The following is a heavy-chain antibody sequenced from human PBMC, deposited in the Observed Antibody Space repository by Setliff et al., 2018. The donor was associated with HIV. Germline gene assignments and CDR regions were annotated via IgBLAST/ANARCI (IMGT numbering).Heavy chain of an antibody. V-gene: IGHV4-4*02. CDR2: IYYSGST. CDR3: ARWPAQNAFDY. Sequence: SETLSLTCAVSGGSISSSNWWSWVRQPPGKGLEWIGSIYYSGSTYYNPSLKSRITISVDTSKNQFSLKLSSVTAADTAVYYCARWPAQNAFDYWGQGTLVTVSS. CDR1: GGSISSSNW. D-gene: IGHD5-12*01. J-gene: IGHJ4*02.